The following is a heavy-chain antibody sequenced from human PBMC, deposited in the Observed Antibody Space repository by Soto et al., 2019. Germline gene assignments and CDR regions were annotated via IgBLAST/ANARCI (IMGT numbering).Heavy chain of an antibody. D-gene: IGHD3-10*01. CDR3: ANVLSEGLAGWFGELLSLACFVY. J-gene: IGHJ4*02. CDR2: ISGSGGST. V-gene: IGHV3-23*01. CDR1: GFTFSSYA. Sequence: QPGGSLRLSCAASGFTFSSYAMSWVRQAPGKGLEWVSAISGSGGSTYHADSVKGRFTISRDNSKNTLYLQMNSLRAEDTAVYYCANVLSEGLAGWFGELLSLACFVYWGQGTLVTVSS.